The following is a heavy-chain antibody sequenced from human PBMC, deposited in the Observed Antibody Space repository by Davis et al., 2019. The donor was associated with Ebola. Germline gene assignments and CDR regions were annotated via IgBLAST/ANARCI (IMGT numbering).Heavy chain of an antibody. CDR3: ARHLNSGYDLNWFDP. V-gene: IGHV4-39*01. CDR2: IVYSGST. Sequence: MPSETLSLTFTVPGGSISGSTYYWGWIRQPPGKGLEWIGSIVYSGSTYDNPSLKSRVIISVYTSKYQFSLNLNSVTAAETAVYYCARHLNSGYDLNWFDPWGQGTLVTVSS. D-gene: IGHD5-12*01. J-gene: IGHJ5*02. CDR1: GGSISGSTYY.